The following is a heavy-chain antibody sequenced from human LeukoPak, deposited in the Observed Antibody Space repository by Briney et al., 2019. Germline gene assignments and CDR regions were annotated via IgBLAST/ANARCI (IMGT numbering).Heavy chain of an antibody. Sequence: GGSLRLSCAASGFTFSSYAMSWVRQAPGKGLEWVSAISGSGGSTYYADSVKGRFTISRDNSKNTLYLQINSLRAEDTAVYYCAKDLTFYDSSGYEYYFDYWGQGTLVTVSS. CDR2: ISGSGGST. D-gene: IGHD3-22*01. CDR1: GFTFSSYA. CDR3: AKDLTFYDSSGYEYYFDY. J-gene: IGHJ4*02. V-gene: IGHV3-23*01.